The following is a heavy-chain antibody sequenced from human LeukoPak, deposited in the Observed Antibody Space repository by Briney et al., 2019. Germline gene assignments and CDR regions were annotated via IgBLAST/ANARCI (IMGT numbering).Heavy chain of an antibody. Sequence: SVKVSCKASGGTFSSYAISWVRQAPGQGLEWVGGIIPIFGTANYAQKFQGRVTITADESTSTAYMELSSLRSEDTAVYYCAAPRTYYYDSSGYFDYWGQGTLVTVSS. CDR1: GGTFSSYA. D-gene: IGHD3-22*01. CDR2: IIPIFGTA. CDR3: AAPRTYYYDSSGYFDY. J-gene: IGHJ4*02. V-gene: IGHV1-69*13.